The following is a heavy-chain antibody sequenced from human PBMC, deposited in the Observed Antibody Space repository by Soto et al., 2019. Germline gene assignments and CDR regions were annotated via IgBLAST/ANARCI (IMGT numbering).Heavy chain of an antibody. Sequence: ASVKVSCKASGYTFTNDYMHWVRQAPGQGLEWMGIINPSGDSTSYNPSLKSRVSISLDTSKNQFSLKLSSVTAADTAVYYCARTYDGSGPNSGGYAFDIWGQGTMVTVSS. D-gene: IGHD3-22*01. V-gene: IGHV1-46*01. J-gene: IGHJ3*02. CDR1: GYTFTNDY. CDR3: ARTYDGSGPNSGGYAFDI. CDR2: INPSGDST.